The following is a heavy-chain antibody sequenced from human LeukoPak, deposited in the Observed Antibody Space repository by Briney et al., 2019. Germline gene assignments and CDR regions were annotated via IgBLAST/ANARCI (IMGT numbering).Heavy chain of an antibody. CDR3: ASLDAYCGGDYPPDY. D-gene: IGHD2-21*02. V-gene: IGHV4-59*01. Sequence: PSETLSLTCTVSGGSISSYYWSWIRQPPGKGLEWIGYIYSSGGTNYNPSLESRVTISVDTSKNQFYLKLSSVTAADTAVYYCASLDAYCGGDYPPDYWGQGTLVTVSS. CDR1: GGSISSYY. J-gene: IGHJ4*02. CDR2: IYSSGGT.